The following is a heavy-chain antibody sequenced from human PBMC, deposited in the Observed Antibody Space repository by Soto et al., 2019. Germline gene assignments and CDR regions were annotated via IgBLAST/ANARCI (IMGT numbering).Heavy chain of an antibody. J-gene: IGHJ4*02. D-gene: IGHD2-2*01. CDR1: GYTFTSYY. CDR3: ARGSDIVVVPAAATPPDDY. CDR2: INPSGGST. V-gene: IGHV1-46*03. Sequence: QVQLVQSGAEVKKPGASVKVSCKASGYTFTSYYMHWARQAPGQGLEWMGIINPSGGSTSYAQKFQGRVTMTRDTSTSTVYMELSSLRSEDTAVYYCARGSDIVVVPAAATPPDDYWGQGTLVTVSS.